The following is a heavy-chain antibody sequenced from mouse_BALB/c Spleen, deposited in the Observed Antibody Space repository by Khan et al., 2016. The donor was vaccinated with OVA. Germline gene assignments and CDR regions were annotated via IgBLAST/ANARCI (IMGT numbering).Heavy chain of an antibody. V-gene: IGHV2-9*02. CDR1: GFSLINYG. Sequence: QVQLKESGPGLVAPSQSLSITCTVSGFSLINYGVHWIRQPPGKGLEWLGIIRAGGSTNYNSALLSRLSISNDNSKSHVFLKMNSLQTDDTAMYYCAREGNYDYYGMDYWGQGTSVTVSS. D-gene: IGHD2-1*01. J-gene: IGHJ4*01. CDR3: AREGNYDYYGMDY. CDR2: IRAGGST.